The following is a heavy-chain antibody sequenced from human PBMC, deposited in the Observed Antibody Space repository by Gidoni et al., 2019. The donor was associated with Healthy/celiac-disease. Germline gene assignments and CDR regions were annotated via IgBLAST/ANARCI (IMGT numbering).Heavy chain of an antibody. D-gene: IGHD4-17*01. CDR1: GFTFSSYG. CDR3: VTLRLTQGD. V-gene: IGHV3-30*03. Sequence: QVQLVESGGGVVQPGRSLRLSCAASGFTFSSYGRHWVRQAPGKGLEWVAVISYDGSNKYYADSVKGRFTISRDNSKNTLYLQMNSLRAEDTAVYYCVTLRLTQGDWGQGTLVTVSS. J-gene: IGHJ4*02. CDR2: ISYDGSNK.